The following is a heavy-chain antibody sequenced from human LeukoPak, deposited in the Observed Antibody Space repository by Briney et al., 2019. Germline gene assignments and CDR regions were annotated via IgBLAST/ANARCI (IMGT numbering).Heavy chain of an antibody. Sequence: ASVKVSCKASGYTFTGYYTHWVRQAPGQGLEWMGWINPNSGGTSYAQKFQGRVTMTRDTSISTAYMELSRLRSDDTAVYYCARVPGYSGYDYWGQGTLVTVSS. CDR1: GYTFTGYY. CDR3: ARVPGYSGYDY. D-gene: IGHD5-12*01. V-gene: IGHV1-2*02. J-gene: IGHJ4*02. CDR2: INPNSGGT.